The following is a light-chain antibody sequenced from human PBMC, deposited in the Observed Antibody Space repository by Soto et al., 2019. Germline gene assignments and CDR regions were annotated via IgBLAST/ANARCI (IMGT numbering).Light chain of an antibody. CDR1: SSNIGRNY. CDR3: GTWDSSLNTDV. V-gene: IGLV1-51*02. Sequence: SVLTQPPSVSAAPGQRVTISCSGSSSNIGRNYVCWYQQLPGAAPKLLIYETYQRPSGIPDRFSGSKSGTSATLDITGLQTGDEADYYCGTWDSSLNTDVFGTGTKSPS. J-gene: IGLJ1*01. CDR2: ETY.